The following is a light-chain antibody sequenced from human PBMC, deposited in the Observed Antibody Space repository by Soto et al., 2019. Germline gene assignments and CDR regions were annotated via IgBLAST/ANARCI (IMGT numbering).Light chain of an antibody. Sequence: EILLTQSPDTLSLSPGERATLSCRASQSVSNNYLAWYQQKPGQAPRLLIYGTSSRATGIPDRFSGSGSGTDFTLTISRLEPEDFAVYYCQQYGNSPITFGQGTRLEIK. J-gene: IGKJ5*01. CDR1: QSVSNNY. CDR2: GTS. V-gene: IGKV3-20*01. CDR3: QQYGNSPIT.